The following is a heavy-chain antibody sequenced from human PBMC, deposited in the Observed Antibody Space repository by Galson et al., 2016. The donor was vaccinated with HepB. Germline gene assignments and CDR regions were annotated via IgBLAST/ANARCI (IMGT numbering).Heavy chain of an antibody. CDR1: GYKFSNFG. D-gene: IGHD1-14*01. Sequence: QSGAEVTKPGESLKISCKASGYKFSNFGVTWVRQAPGQWLEWMGMISVFNGDTNYARKFQGRVAMTTDSSTNTAYMDLGSLRSDDTAVYYCGRALPGNLRASDIWGQGTMVTISS. CDR3: GRALPGNLRASDI. J-gene: IGHJ3*02. V-gene: IGHV1-18*01. CDR2: ISVFNGDT.